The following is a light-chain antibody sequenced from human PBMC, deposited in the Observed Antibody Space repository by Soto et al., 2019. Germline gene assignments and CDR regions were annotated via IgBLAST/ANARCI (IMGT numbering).Light chain of an antibody. CDR2: VNSDGTH. CDR1: SGHNSYA. CDR3: QTWGSGGV. V-gene: IGLV4-69*01. J-gene: IGLJ3*02. Sequence: QLVLTQSPSASASLGASVKLTCTLSSGHNSYAIAWHQQQPEKGPRLLMRVNSDGTHPKGDGIPDRFSGSSAWAERSLTISSLQSEDEADYYCQTWGSGGVFGGGTKLTVL.